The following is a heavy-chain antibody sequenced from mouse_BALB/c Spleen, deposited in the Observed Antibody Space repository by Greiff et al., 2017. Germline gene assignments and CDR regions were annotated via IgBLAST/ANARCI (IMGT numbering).Heavy chain of an antibody. CDR1: GYTFTSYT. V-gene: IGHV1-4*02. D-gene: IGHD2-4*01. CDR3: ARGGMITRAWFAY. Sequence: QVQLQQSAAELARPGASVKMSCKASGYTFTSYTMHWVKQRPGQGLEWIGYINPSSGYTEYNQKFKDKTTLTADKSSSTAYMQLSSLTSEDSAVYYCARGGMITRAWFAYWGQGTLVTVSA. CDR2: INPSSGYT. J-gene: IGHJ3*01.